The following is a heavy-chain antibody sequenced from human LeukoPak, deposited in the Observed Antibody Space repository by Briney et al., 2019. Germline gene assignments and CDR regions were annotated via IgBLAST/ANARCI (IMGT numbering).Heavy chain of an antibody. CDR2: ISGSGGST. Sequence: GSLRLSCAASGFTFSSYAMSWVRQAPGKGLEWVSAISGSGGSTYYADSVKGRFTISRDNSKNTLYLQMNSLRAEDTAVYYCARDDLRSGYYYFAYWGQGTLVTVSS. V-gene: IGHV3-23*01. J-gene: IGHJ4*02. D-gene: IGHD3-22*01. CDR1: GFTFSSYA. CDR3: ARDDLRSGYYYFAY.